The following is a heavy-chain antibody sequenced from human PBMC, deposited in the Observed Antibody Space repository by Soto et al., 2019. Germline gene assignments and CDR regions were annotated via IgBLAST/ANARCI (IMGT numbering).Heavy chain of an antibody. J-gene: IGHJ4*02. CDR3: ARDDILTGYNDY. CDR1: SFTFSIYI. V-gene: IGHV3-21*01. CDR2: ISSSSSYI. Sequence: LXLACAASSFTFSIYIMNWVRQAPVKGLEWVSSISSSSSYIYYADSVKGRFTISRDNAKNSLYLQMNSLRAEDTAVYYCARDDILTGYNDYWGQGTLVTVSS. D-gene: IGHD3-9*01.